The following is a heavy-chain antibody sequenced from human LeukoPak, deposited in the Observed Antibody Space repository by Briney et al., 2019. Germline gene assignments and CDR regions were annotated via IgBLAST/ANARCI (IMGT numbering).Heavy chain of an antibody. V-gene: IGHV1-8*03. J-gene: IGHJ4*02. CDR1: GGTFSSYA. D-gene: IGHD5-18*01. Sequence: GASVKVSCKASGGTFSSYAISWVRQATGQGLEWMGWMNPNSGNTGYAQKFQGRVTITRNTSISTAYMELSSLRSEDTAVYYCARDAGSGYSYGSFDYWGQGTLVTVSS. CDR2: MNPNSGNT. CDR3: ARDAGSGYSYGSFDY.